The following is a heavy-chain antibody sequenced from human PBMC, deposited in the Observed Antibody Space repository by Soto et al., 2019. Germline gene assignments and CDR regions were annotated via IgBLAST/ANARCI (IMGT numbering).Heavy chain of an antibody. V-gene: IGHV6-1*01. CDR1: GDSVSSNIAA. D-gene: IGHD3-16*01. J-gene: IGHJ5*02. CDR3: ARNLGGPRGS. CDR2: TYYRSKWYT. Sequence: SQTLSLTCAISGDSVSSNIAAWDWIRQSPSRGLEWLGRTYYRSKWYTDYAASVRGRITINPDTSENQFTLNLISMTPEDTAVYCCARNLGGPRGSWGQGTLVTVSS.